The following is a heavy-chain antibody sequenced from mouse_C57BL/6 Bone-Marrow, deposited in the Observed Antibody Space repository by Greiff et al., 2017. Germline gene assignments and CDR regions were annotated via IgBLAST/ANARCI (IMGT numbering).Heavy chain of an antibody. V-gene: IGHV5-6*01. Sequence: EVQVEESGGDLVKPGGSLKLSCAASGFTFSSYGMSWVRQTPDKRLEWVATISSGGSYTYYPDSVKGRFTISRDTAKNTRYLQMSRLKSEDTAMYYCARRGTTVVARAMDYWGQGTSVTVSS. CDR1: GFTFSSYG. D-gene: IGHD1-1*01. CDR2: ISSGGSYT. J-gene: IGHJ4*01. CDR3: ARRGTTVVARAMDY.